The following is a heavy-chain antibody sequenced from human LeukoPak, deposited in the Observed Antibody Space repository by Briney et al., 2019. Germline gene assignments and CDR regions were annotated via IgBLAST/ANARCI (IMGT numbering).Heavy chain of an antibody. V-gene: IGHV3-7*01. D-gene: IGHD1-1*01. CDR3: AREARGTRAAFDI. CDR2: IQEDGSNK. J-gene: IGHJ3*02. Sequence: PGGSLRLSCAASGFTLSYYWMSWVRQAPGKGLERVAHIQEDGSNKYYVGSVKGRFTISRDNAKNSVYLQMNSLRAEDTAVYYCAREARGTRAAFDIWGQGTVVTVS. CDR1: GFTLSYYW.